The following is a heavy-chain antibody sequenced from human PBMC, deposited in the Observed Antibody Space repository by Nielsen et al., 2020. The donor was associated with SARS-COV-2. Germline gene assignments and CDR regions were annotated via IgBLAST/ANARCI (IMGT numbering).Heavy chain of an antibody. D-gene: IGHD3-3*01. Sequence: SETLSLTCTVSGGSISSSSYYWDWIRQPPGKGLEWIGYIYYSGSTNYNPSLKSRVTISVDTSKNQFSLKLSSVTAADTAVYYCARGGSITIFGVVIINWFDPWGQGTLVTVSS. CDR3: ARGGSITIFGVVIINWFDP. J-gene: IGHJ5*02. V-gene: IGHV4-61*05. CDR1: GGSISSSSYY. CDR2: IYYSGST.